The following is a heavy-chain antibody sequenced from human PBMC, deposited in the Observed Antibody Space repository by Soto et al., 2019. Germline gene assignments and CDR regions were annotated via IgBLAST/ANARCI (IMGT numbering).Heavy chain of an antibody. CDR3: ANTWGIAAAGTVGN. Sequence: GGSLRLSCAASGFTFSTYWMNWVRQAPGKGLVWVSLINPDGRTTTYADSVKGRFTISRDNSKNTLYLQMNSLRAEDTAVYYCANTWGIAAAGTVGNWGQGTLVTVSS. V-gene: IGHV3-74*01. CDR1: GFTFSTYW. D-gene: IGHD6-13*01. CDR2: INPDGRTT. J-gene: IGHJ4*02.